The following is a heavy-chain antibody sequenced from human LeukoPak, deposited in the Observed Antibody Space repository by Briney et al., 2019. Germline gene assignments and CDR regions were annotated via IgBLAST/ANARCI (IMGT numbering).Heavy chain of an antibody. J-gene: IGHJ6*03. CDR1: GFSFSSYW. D-gene: IGHD3-10*01. V-gene: IGHV3-7*01. Sequence: GGSLRLSCEGSGFSFSSYWMTWVRQSPGKGPEWVANIKQDESETYTVDSVKGRFTISRDNAKNSVYLHMNSLRAEDTALYYCARLSAYYYGSFFYYYMYVWGKGTTVTVSS. CDR2: IKQDESET. CDR3: ARLSAYYYGSFFYYYMYV.